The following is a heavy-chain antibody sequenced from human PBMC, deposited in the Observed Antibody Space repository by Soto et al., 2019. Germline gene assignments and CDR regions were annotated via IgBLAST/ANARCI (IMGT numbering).Heavy chain of an antibody. CDR3: ARGLYGDYSWEASDI. CDR2: GYYSGYT. CDR1: SGSISTYY. Sequence: QVQLQESGPGLVKPSETLSLTCTVSSGSISTYYWSWIRQPPGKGLEWIGYGYYSGYTNYNPSLKSRVTISVDTSKNQFSLKLTSVTAADTAVYYCARGLYGDYSWEASDIWGQGTMVTVSS. D-gene: IGHD4-17*01. V-gene: IGHV4-59*01. J-gene: IGHJ3*02.